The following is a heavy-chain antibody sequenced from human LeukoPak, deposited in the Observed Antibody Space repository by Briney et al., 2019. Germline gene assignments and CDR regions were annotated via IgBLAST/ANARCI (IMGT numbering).Heavy chain of an antibody. V-gene: IGHV3-23*01. D-gene: IGHD1-26*01. J-gene: IGHJ4*02. Sequence: GGSLRLSCAASGFTFYSYARSWVRQAPGKGPEWVSAISGSGGNTYYADTVKGRFTISRDNSKNTVYLQMNSLRAEDTAVYYRTKERSSDGGSYNGNFDYWGQGTLVTVSS. CDR2: ISGSGGNT. CDR3: TKERSSDGGSYNGNFDY. CDR1: GFTFYSYA.